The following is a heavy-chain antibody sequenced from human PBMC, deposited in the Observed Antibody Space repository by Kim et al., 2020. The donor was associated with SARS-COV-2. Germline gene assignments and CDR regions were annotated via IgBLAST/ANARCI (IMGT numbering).Heavy chain of an antibody. D-gene: IGHD2-2*01. CDR3: ARGQPLDY. V-gene: IGHV4-31*03. J-gene: IGHJ4*02. CDR1: GGSIRSGGKF. Sequence: SETLSLTCSVSGGSIRSGGKFWTWIRQHPAKGLEWIGYISYSGNPHYSPSLRSRVSISLQTSENQFSLELTSVTAADTAVYCCARGQPLDYWGQGILVTV. CDR2: ISYSGNP.